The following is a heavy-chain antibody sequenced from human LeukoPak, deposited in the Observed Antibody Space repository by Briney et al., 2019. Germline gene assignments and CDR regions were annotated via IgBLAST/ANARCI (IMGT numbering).Heavy chain of an antibody. CDR1: GFTVSSSY. V-gene: IGHV3-53*01. D-gene: IGHD6-19*01. Sequence: GGSLRLSCAASGFTVSSSYMTWVRQAPGKGLELVSVIYSGGSTYYADSVKGRFTISRDNSKNTLYLQMNSLRAEDTAVYYCARLTRPPSVAGTYGAFDYWGQGTLVTVSS. CDR2: IYSGGST. CDR3: ARLTRPPSVAGTYGAFDY. J-gene: IGHJ4*02.